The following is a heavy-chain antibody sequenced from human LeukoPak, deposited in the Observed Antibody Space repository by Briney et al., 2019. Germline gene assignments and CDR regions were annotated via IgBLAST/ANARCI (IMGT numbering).Heavy chain of an antibody. J-gene: IGHJ5*02. V-gene: IGHV4-4*02. D-gene: IGHD3-10*01. CDR2: ILHTGHT. CDR3: ARDGGLTIVRGVVDL. CDR1: GGSVSSSNW. Sequence: SETLSLTCTVSGGSVSSSNWWTWIRQTPGKGLEWIGEILHTGHTNYNPSLKSRVTISVDKSSNHFSLNLNSVTAADTAVYYCARDGGLTIVRGVVDLWGQGTLVTVSS.